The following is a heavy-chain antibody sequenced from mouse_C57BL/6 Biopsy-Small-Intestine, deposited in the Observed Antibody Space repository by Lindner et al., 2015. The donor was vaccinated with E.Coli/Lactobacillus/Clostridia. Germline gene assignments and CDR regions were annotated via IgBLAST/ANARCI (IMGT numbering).Heavy chain of an antibody. CDR2: SVFNNGNT. Sequence: SVKVSCKASGYPFPVMVSVGFDRPLDKVLSGWDGSVFNNGNTKYVQKFQDRVTMTTDISTSTAYMELRSLRLDDTAVYYCARKVGGGDHFDPWGQGTLVTVSS. CDR3: ARKVGGGDHFDP. CDR1: GYPFPVMV. J-gene: IGHJ4*01. V-gene: IGHV1-7*01. D-gene: IGHD2-13*01.